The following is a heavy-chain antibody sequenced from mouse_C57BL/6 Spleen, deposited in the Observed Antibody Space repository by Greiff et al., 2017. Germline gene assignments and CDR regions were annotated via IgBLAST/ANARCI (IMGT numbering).Heavy chain of an antibody. CDR2: TDTEDGET. CDR3: ARNYDDDVGYWYFDV. Sequence: VQLQQSGAELVKPWPSVRLSCTVSGFNIKAYYMHLVKLRTHPGLERVGRTDTEDGETKYATKFQGTATITADTSSNTAYLQLISLTSEDTAVYYCARNYDDDVGYWYFDVRGTGTTVTAAS. J-gene: IGHJ1*03. V-gene: IGHV14-2*01. CDR1: GFNIKAYY. D-gene: IGHD2-4*01.